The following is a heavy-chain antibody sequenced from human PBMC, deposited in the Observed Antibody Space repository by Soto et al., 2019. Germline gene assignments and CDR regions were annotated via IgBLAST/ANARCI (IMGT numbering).Heavy chain of an antibody. D-gene: IGHD3-16*01. V-gene: IGHV4-59*01. CDR1: GGSISSYY. CDR3: ARVEGDGRLGEFYYFDY. CDR2: IYYSGST. Sequence: SETLSLTCTVSGGSISSYYWSWIRQPPGKGLEWIGYIYYSGSTNYNPSLKSRVTISVDTSKNQFSLKLSSVTAADTAVYYCARVEGDGRLGEFYYFDYWGQGTLVTVSS. J-gene: IGHJ4*02.